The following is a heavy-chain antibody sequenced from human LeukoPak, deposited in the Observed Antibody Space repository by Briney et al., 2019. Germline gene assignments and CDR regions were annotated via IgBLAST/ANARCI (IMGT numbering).Heavy chain of an antibody. J-gene: IGHJ5*02. Sequence: GESLKISCKGSGNSFTNYWIGWVRQMPGKGLEWMGIIYFGGSNTRYRPSFQGQVTISADTSISTAYLQWSSLKASDTAIYYCACALHETTWFDPWRQGTLVTVSP. D-gene: IGHD1-1*01. CDR1: GNSFTNYW. V-gene: IGHV5-51*01. CDR2: IYFGGSNT. CDR3: ACALHETTWFDP.